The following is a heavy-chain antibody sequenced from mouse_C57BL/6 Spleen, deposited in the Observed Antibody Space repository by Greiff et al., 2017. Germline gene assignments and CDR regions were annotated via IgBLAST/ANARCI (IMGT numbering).Heavy chain of an antibody. CDR1: GFTFSSYA. J-gene: IGHJ4*01. V-gene: IGHV5-4*01. Sequence: EVQGVESGGGLVKPGGSLKLSCAASGFTFSSYAMSWVRQTPEKRLAWVATLSDGGSYTYYPDNVKGRFTISRENAKNSLYLQVSHVKSEDTAMYYCARDYPYWGQGTSVTVSS. CDR2: LSDGGSYT. CDR3: ARDYPY.